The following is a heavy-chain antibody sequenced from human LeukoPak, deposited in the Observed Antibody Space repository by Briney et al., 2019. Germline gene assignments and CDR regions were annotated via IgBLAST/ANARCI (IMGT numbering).Heavy chain of an antibody. V-gene: IGHV1-2*02. Sequence: ASVKVSCKASGYTLTGYYMQWVRQAPGQGLEWMGWINPNSGGTNCAQKFQGRVTMTRDTSINTAYMELSRLRSDDTAVYYCARDRRGQYYYYMDVWGKGTTVTVSS. CDR2: INPNSGGT. CDR3: ARDRRGQYYYYMDV. J-gene: IGHJ6*03. CDR1: GYTLTGYY.